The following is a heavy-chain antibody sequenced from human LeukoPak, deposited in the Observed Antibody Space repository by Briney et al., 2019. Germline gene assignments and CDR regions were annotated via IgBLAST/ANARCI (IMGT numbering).Heavy chain of an antibody. Sequence: GGSLRLSCAASGFTFSSYWMSWVRQAPGKGLEWVANIKQDGSEKYYVDSVKGRFTISRDNAKNSLYLQMNSLSAEDTAVYYCASSFGYSSSFRFDYWGQGTLVTVSS. D-gene: IGHD6-6*01. CDR3: ASSFGYSSSFRFDY. V-gene: IGHV3-7*01. CDR2: IKQDGSEK. CDR1: GFTFSSYW. J-gene: IGHJ4*02.